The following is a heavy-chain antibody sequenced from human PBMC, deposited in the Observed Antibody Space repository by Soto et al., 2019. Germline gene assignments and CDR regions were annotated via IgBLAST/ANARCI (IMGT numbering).Heavy chain of an antibody. CDR3: ARHGSATFYYYYMDV. CDR1: GYSFTSYW. CDR2: IYPGDSDT. V-gene: IGHV5-51*01. J-gene: IGHJ6*03. Sequence: PGESLKISCKGSGYSFTSYWIGWVRQMPGKGLEWMGIIYPGDSDTRYSPSFQGQVTISADKSISTAYLQWSSPKASDTAMYYCARHGSATFYYYYMDVWGKGTTVTVSS. D-gene: IGHD3-16*01.